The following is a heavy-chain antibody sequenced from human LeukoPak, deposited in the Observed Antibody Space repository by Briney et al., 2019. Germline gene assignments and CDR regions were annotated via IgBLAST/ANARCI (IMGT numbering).Heavy chain of an antibody. CDR1: GGSISDYY. CDR3: ARWPIHLGYCSGSSCHKWFDP. V-gene: IGHV4-59*08. D-gene: IGHD2-15*01. J-gene: IGHJ5*02. CDR2: IHHSGTT. Sequence: SETLSLTCNVYGGSISDYYWNWSRQPPGKGLEWIGYIHHSGTTSSNPSLKSRVTISIDTSKNQFSLNLKSVTAANTAIYYCARWPIHLGYCSGSSCHKWFDPWGQGTLVTVSS.